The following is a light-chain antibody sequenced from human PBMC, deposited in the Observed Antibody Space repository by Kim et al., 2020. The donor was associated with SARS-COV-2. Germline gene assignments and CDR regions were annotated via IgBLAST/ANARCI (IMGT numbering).Light chain of an antibody. CDR1: SSNTGAGYD. V-gene: IGLV1-40*01. CDR3: QSYDSSLSVV. Sequence: GQRVTSSCTGSSSNTGAGYDVRGYQQRPVTAPKLLIYGNSHRPSGVPDRFSGSKSGTSASLAITGLQAEDEADYYCQSYDSSLSVVFGGGTKVTVL. CDR2: GNS. J-gene: IGLJ2*01.